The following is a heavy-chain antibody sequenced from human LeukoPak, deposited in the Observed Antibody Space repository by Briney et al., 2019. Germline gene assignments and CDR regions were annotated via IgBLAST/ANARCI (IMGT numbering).Heavy chain of an antibody. J-gene: IGHJ5*02. D-gene: IGHD2-2*01. V-gene: IGHV3-23*01. CDR2: ITGSGGST. Sequence: PGGSLRLSCAASGFTFSSYAMTWVRQAPGKGLERVSAITGSGGSTFYADSVKGRFTISRDNSKNMLYLQMDDLRAEDTALYSCAKDDDYQLHSSTYNWFDPWGQGTLVTVS. CDR3: AKDDDYQLHSSTYNWFDP. CDR1: GFTFSSYA.